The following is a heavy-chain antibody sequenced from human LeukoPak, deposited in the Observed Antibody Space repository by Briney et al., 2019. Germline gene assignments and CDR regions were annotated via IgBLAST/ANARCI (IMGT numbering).Heavy chain of an antibody. J-gene: IGHJ5*02. CDR3: ARDGDPMIVVSSSSWFDP. CDR2: ISYDGSNK. V-gene: IGHV3-30-3*01. Sequence: QPGGSLRLSCAASGFTFSSYAMHWVRQAPGKGLEWVAVISYDGSNKYYADSVKGRFTISRGNSKNTLYLQMNSLRAEDTAVYYCARDGDPMIVVSSSSWFDPWGQGTLVTVSS. CDR1: GFTFSSYA. D-gene: IGHD3-22*01.